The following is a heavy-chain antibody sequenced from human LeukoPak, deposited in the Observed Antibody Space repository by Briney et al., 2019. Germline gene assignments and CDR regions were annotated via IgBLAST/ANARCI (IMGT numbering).Heavy chain of an antibody. D-gene: IGHD2-21*02. CDR2: IKQDGSEK. J-gene: IGHJ6*02. V-gene: IGHV3-7*04. CDR1: GFTFSSYW. CDR3: ARYCGGDCYGVDV. Sequence: GGFLRLSCTASGFTFSSYWMSWVRQAPGKGLEWVANIKQDGSEKDYVDSVKGRFTISRDNPKNSLFLQMNSLRAEDTAVYYCARYCGGDCYGVDVWGQGTTVTVSS.